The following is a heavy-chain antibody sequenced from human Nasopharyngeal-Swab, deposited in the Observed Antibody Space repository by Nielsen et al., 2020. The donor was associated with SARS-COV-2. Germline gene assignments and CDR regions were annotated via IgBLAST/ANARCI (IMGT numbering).Heavy chain of an antibody. J-gene: IGHJ4*02. Sequence: GGSLRLSCAASGFTFSSYAMSWVRQAPGKGLEWVSAISGSGGSTYYADSVKGRFTISRDNSKNTLYLQMNSLRAEDTAVYYCAKGSGYGSGSPIDYWGQGTLVTVSS. CDR3: AKGSGYGSGSPIDY. CDR1: GFTFSSYA. D-gene: IGHD3-10*01. CDR2: ISGSGGST. V-gene: IGHV3-23*01.